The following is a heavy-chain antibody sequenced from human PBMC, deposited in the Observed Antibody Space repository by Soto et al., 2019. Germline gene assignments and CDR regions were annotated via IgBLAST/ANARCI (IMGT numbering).Heavy chain of an antibody. V-gene: IGHV4-61*08. CDR3: ARMGWDAFDI. CDR1: GGSISSGGYY. J-gene: IGHJ3*02. Sequence: ETLSLTCTVSGGSISSGGYYWSWIRQHPGKGLEWIGYIFYSGNTNYNPSLKSRVTISVDTSKNQFSLKLSSVTAADTAVYYCARMGWDAFDIWGQGTMVTVSS. D-gene: IGHD2-15*01. CDR2: IFYSGNT.